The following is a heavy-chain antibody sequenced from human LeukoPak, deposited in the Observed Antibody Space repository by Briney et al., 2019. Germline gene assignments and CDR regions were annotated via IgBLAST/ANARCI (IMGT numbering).Heavy chain of an antibody. CDR3: AKVIPPDYDILTGYGWFDP. D-gene: IGHD3-9*01. V-gene: IGHV3-64*01. CDR2: ISSNGGST. CDR1: GFTFNSYA. Sequence: AGGSLRLSCAGSGFTFNSYAMHWVRQAPGKGLEYVSGISSNGGSTYHANSVKGRFTISRDNSKNTLYLQMNSLRAEDTAVYYCAKVIPPDYDILTGYGWFDPWGQGTLVTVSS. J-gene: IGHJ5*02.